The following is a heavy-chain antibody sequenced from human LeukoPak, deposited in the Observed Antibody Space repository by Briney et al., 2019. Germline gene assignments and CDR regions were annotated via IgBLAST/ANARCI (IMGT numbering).Heavy chain of an antibody. D-gene: IGHD6-13*01. J-gene: IGHJ6*03. V-gene: IGHV4-30-2*01. CDR1: GGSISSGGYY. CDR3: ARDLIAAADLYYYYYMDV. Sequence: PSQTLSLTCTVSGGSISSGGYYWSWIRQPPGKGLEWIGYIYHSGSTYYNPSLKSRVTISVDRSKNQFSLKLSSVTAADTAVYYCARDLIAAADLYYYYYMDVWGKGTTVTVSS. CDR2: IYHSGST.